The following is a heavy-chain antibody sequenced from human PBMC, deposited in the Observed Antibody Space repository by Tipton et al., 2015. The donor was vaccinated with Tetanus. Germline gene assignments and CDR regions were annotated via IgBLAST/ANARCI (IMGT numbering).Heavy chain of an antibody. Sequence: TLSLTCTVSGGSISSTSYYWAWIRQPPGKGLEWIGTMYNSGATYYNPSLKGRVTISGDTSKNLFSLTSVTASDTAVYYCARDPAVLRFLEWLPDWYFALWGRGTLATVSS. J-gene: IGHJ2*01. CDR1: GGSISSTSYY. CDR3: ARDPAVLRFLEWLPDWYFAL. D-gene: IGHD3-3*01. V-gene: IGHV4-39*02. CDR2: MYNSGAT.